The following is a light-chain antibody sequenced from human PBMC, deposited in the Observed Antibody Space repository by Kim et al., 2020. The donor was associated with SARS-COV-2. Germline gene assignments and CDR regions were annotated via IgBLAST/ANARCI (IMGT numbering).Light chain of an antibody. V-gene: IGKV2-30*01. CDR1: QSRGYSDGNTN. CDR3: MQATHWPHT. J-gene: IGKJ1*01. Sequence: PGSISCRSRQSRGYSDGNTNFRWFQQRPGQSPRRLIDDLSERGSGVPDRFGGGGSGTDFTLEVSRVEAEDVGVYYCMQATHWPHTFGQGTGVGIK. CDR2: DLS.